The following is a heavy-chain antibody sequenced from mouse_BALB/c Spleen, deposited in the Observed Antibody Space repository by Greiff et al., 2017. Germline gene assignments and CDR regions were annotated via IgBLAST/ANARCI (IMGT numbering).Heavy chain of an antibody. Sequence: EVQVVESGGGLVKPGGSLKLSCAASGFTFSSYTMSWVRQTPEKRLEWVATISSGGGNTYYPDSVKGRFTISRDNAKNNLYLQMSSLRSEDTALYYCARYMSGYVGYAMDYWGQGTSVTVSS. V-gene: IGHV5-9*03. CDR2: ISSGGGNT. D-gene: IGHD1-2*01. J-gene: IGHJ4*01. CDR3: ARYMSGYVGYAMDY. CDR1: GFTFSSYT.